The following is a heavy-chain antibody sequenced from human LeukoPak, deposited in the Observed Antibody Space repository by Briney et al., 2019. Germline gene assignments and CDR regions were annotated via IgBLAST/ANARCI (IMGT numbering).Heavy chain of an antibody. V-gene: IGHV4-30-4*01. CDR3: ARGRYYGSSYYYYGMDV. J-gene: IGHJ6*02. CDR2: VYYSGST. Sequence: SETLSLTCTVSGGSISSGDYYWSWIRQPPGKGLEWIGYVYYSGSTYYNPSLKSRVTISVDTSKNQFSLKLSSVTAADTAVYYCARGRYYGSSYYYYGMDVWGQGTTVTVSS. D-gene: IGHD3-10*01. CDR1: GGSISSGDYY.